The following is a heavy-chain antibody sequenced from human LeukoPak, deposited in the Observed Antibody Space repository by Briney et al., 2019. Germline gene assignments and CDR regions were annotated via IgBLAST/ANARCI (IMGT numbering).Heavy chain of an antibody. D-gene: IGHD6-19*01. CDR1: GFTFSSYG. J-gene: IGHJ4*02. Sequence: GGSLRLSCAASGFTFSSYGMHWVRQAPGKGLEWMAVISDDGSSKYYADSVRGRFTISRDNSKNTLYLQMNSLRAEDTAVYYCAKDRGSGYLDYWGQGTLVTVSS. V-gene: IGHV3-30*18. CDR3: AKDRGSGYLDY. CDR2: ISDDGSSK.